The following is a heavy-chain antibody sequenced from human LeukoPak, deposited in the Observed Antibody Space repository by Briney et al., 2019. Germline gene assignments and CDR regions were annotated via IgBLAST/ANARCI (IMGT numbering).Heavy chain of an antibody. CDR1: GFTLSSYA. Sequence: PGGSLRLSCAASGFTLSSYAMSWVRQAPGKGLEWVAVIWYDGSDKYYAESVKGRFTISRDNSNNMLYLQMTSLRAEDTAVYYCARDGGTVNFDYWGQGTLVTVSS. D-gene: IGHD4-17*01. CDR3: ARDGGTVNFDY. V-gene: IGHV3-33*08. CDR2: IWYDGSDK. J-gene: IGHJ4*02.